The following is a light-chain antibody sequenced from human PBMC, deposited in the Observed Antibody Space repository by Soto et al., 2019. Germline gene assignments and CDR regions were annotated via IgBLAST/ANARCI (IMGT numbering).Light chain of an antibody. CDR2: KAS. J-gene: IGKJ1*01. CDR1: QSINDW. Sequence: DIQMTQSPTSLSAFVGDRVTLTCRASQSINDWLAWYQQKPGKAPKILIYKASTLKSGVPSRFSGSGSGTEFTLTISSLQPDDFATYYCQHYNSYSEAFGQGTKVDIK. CDR3: QHYNSYSEA. V-gene: IGKV1-5*03.